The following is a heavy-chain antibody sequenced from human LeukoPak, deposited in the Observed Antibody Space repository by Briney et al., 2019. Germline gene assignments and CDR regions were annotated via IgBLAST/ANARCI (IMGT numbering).Heavy chain of an antibody. CDR3: ATTPTTYYYDSSGYSWDY. J-gene: IGHJ4*02. D-gene: IGHD3-22*01. Sequence: ASVKVSCKVSGYTLTELSMHWVRQAPGKGLEWMGGFDPEDGETIYAQEFQGRVTMTEDTSTDTAYMELSSLRSEDTAVYYCATTPTTYYYDSSGYSWDYWGQGTLVTVSS. CDR1: GYTLTELS. CDR2: FDPEDGET. V-gene: IGHV1-24*01.